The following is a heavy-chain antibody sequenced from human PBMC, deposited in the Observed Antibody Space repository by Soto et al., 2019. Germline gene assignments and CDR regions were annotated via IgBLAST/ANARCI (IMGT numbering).Heavy chain of an antibody. D-gene: IGHD2-2*01. V-gene: IGHV4-30-2*01. CDR3: ARLHGYCISTSCSGYYAMDV. CDR1: GDTISTGGYT. Sequence: SETLSLTCDVSGDTISTGGYTWAWIRQPPGKALEWIGHTYHSGNPYYNPSLKSRVIISVDRSKNQFSLKLSSVTAADTAVCYCARLHGYCISTSCSGYYAMDVWGQGTTVTVSS. J-gene: IGHJ6*02. CDR2: TYHSGNP.